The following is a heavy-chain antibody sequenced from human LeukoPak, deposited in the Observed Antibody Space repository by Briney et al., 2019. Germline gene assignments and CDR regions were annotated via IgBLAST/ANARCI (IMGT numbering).Heavy chain of an antibody. CDR3: AKAREDTYYYDSSGYYFATPLDY. J-gene: IGHJ4*02. D-gene: IGHD3-22*01. CDR1: GFSFSTYN. Sequence: GGSLRLSCEASGFSFSTYNMNWVRQAPGKGLEWISSITSDSRYGYYADSVKGRFTISRDNSKNTLYLQMSSLRAEDTALYYCAKAREDTYYYDSSGYYFATPLDYWGQGTLVTVSS. V-gene: IGHV3-21*04. CDR2: ITSDSRYG.